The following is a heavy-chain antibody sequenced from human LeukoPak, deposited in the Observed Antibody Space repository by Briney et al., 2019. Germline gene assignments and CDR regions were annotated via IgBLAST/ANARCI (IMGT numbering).Heavy chain of an antibody. CDR3: ARVSSRYYDSSGYLQRFDY. CDR1: GYTFTGYY. Sequence: GASVKVSCKASGYTFTGYYMHWVRQAPGQGVEWMGWINPNSGGTNYAQKFQGRVTMTRDTSISTAYMELSRLRSDDTAVYYCARVSSRYYDSSGYLQRFDYWGQGTLVTVSS. J-gene: IGHJ4*02. V-gene: IGHV1-2*02. CDR2: INPNSGGT. D-gene: IGHD3-22*01.